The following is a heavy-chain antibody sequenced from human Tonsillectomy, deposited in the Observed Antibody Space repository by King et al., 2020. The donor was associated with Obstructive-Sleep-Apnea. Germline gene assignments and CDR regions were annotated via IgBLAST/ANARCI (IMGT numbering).Heavy chain of an antibody. V-gene: IGHV3-13*05. CDR1: GFIFSSYD. CDR2: IGTAGDP. CDR3: ARAGQQLSNDKYYYYYGMDV. D-gene: IGHD6-13*01. J-gene: IGHJ6*02. Sequence: VQLVESGGGLVQPGGSLRLSCAASGFIFSSYDMHWVRQVTGKGLEWVSAIGTAGDPYYPGSVKGRFTISRETAKNSLSLQMNSLRAGDTAVYYCARAGQQLSNDKYYYYYGMDVWGQGTTVTVSS.